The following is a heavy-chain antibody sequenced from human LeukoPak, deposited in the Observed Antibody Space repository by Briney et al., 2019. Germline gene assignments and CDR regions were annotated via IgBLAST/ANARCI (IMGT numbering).Heavy chain of an antibody. V-gene: IGHV4-30-2*01. Sequence: SETLSLTCTVSGGSISSGDYYWSWIRQPPGKGLEWIGYIYHSGSTYYNPSLKSRVTISVDRSKNQFSLKLSSVTAADTAVYYCARVGHDYGDYRRHAFDIWGQGTMVTVSS. CDR3: ARVGHDYGDYRRHAFDI. CDR2: IYHSGST. CDR1: GGSISSGDYY. J-gene: IGHJ3*02. D-gene: IGHD4-17*01.